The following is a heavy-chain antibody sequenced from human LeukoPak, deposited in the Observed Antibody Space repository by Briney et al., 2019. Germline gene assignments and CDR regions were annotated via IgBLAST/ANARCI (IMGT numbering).Heavy chain of an antibody. V-gene: IGHV3-74*01. J-gene: IGHJ4*02. Sequence: GGSLRLSCAASGFTFSSFWMHWVRQAPGKGLVWGSRINSDGSTTNYADSVKGRFTISRDNAKNTLYLQMNSLRAEDTAVYYCARKGDGLDYWGQGTLVTVSS. CDR3: ARKGDGLDY. D-gene: IGHD3-9*01. CDR1: GFTFSSFW. CDR2: INSDGSTT.